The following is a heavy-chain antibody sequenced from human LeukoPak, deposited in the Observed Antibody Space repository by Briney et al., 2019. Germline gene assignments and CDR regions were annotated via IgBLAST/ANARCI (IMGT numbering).Heavy chain of an antibody. V-gene: IGHV1-69*05. J-gene: IGHJ4*02. CDR1: GGTFSSYA. Sequence: GASVKVSCKASGGTFSSYAISWVRQAPGQGLEWMGGIIPIFGTANCAQKFQGRVTITTDESTSTAYMELSSLRSEDTAVYYCARESRGNYYGSGSYFPSHFDYWGQGTLVTVSS. D-gene: IGHD3-10*01. CDR3: ARESRGNYYGSGSYFPSHFDY. CDR2: IIPIFGTA.